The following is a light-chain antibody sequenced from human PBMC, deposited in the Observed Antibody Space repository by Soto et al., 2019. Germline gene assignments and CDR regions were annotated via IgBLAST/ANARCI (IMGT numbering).Light chain of an antibody. CDR2: GAS. J-gene: IGKJ1*01. CDR1: HSIISSF. CDR3: QQYDSSHSWT. Sequence: EIVLTHSPGTLSLSPGERATLSCRASHSIISSFLAWYQQKPGQAPRLLIYGASSRAHGIPDRFSGSGSGTDFTLTISRLEPADFAVYWCQQYDSSHSWTFGKGNKVEI. V-gene: IGKV3-20*01.